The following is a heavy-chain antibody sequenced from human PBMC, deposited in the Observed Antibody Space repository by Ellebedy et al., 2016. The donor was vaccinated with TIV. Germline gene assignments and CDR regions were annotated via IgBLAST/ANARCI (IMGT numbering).Heavy chain of an antibody. V-gene: IGHV1-69*13. Sequence: SVKVSXKASRGTFSSYSISWVRQAPGQGLEWMGGIIPIFGTANYAQNFQGRVTITADESTSTAYMELSSLRSEDTAVYYCARGSSDCSTTSCPFDYWGQGTLVIVSS. D-gene: IGHD2-2*01. CDR2: IIPIFGTA. CDR3: ARGSSDCSTTSCPFDY. J-gene: IGHJ4*02. CDR1: RGTFSSYS.